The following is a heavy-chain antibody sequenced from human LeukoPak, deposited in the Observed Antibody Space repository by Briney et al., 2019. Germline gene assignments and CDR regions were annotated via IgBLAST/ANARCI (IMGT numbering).Heavy chain of an antibody. CDR1: GYTFTSYY. D-gene: IGHD3-10*01. CDR2: INPSGGST. Sequence: ASVKVSCKASGYTFTSYYMHWVRQAPGQGLEWMGIINPSGGSTSYAQKFQGRVTMTRNTSISTAYMELSSLRSEDTAVYYCASLYGSGSYYYYYYYGMDVWGQGTTVTVSS. J-gene: IGHJ6*02. CDR3: ASLYGSGSYYYYYYYGMDV. V-gene: IGHV1-46*01.